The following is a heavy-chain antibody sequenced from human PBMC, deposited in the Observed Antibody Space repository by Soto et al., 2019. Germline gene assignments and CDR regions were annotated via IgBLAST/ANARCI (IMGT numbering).Heavy chain of an antibody. Sequence: ASVKVSCNASGGTFSSYAISWVRQAPGQGLEWMGGIIPIFGTANYAHKFQGRVTITSDESTSTAYMELSSLRSEDTAVYYCARDSSGDSIGYYYIXWGQVTLVTVSX. D-gene: IGHD3-22*01. V-gene: IGHV1-69*13. CDR2: IIPIFGTA. CDR3: ARDSSGDSIGYYYIX. CDR1: GGTFSSYA. J-gene: IGHJ4*02.